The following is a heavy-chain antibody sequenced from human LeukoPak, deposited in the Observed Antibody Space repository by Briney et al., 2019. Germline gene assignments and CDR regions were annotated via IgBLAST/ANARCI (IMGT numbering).Heavy chain of an antibody. D-gene: IGHD6-6*01. CDR2: INHSGST. Sequence: SETLSITCAVYGGSFSGYYWSGIRQPPGKGLEWIGEINHSGSTNYNPSLKSRVTISVDTSKNQFSLKLSSVTAADTAVYYCARALSIAARRYYGMDVWGQGTTVTVSS. J-gene: IGHJ6*02. CDR1: GGSFSGYY. CDR3: ARALSIAARRYYGMDV. V-gene: IGHV4-34*01.